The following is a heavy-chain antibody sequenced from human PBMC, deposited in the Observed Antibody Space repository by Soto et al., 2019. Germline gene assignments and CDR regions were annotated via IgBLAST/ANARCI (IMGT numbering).Heavy chain of an antibody. CDR2: VDVGGGST. CDR3: ASDSGPAGGGACDI. D-gene: IGHD6-25*01. J-gene: IGHJ3*02. CDR1: GFTFSTHA. V-gene: IGHV3-23*01. Sequence: PGGSLRLSCAASGFTFSTHAMIWVRQAPGKGLNWVSTVDVGGGSTYYTDSVKGRFTVSRDNSKNTVYLQLNTLRAEDTAIYFCASDSGPAGGGACDIWGQGTMVTVSS.